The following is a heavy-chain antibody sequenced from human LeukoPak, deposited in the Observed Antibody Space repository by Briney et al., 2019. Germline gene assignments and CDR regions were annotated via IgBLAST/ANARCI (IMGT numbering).Heavy chain of an antibody. CDR3: ARGPSGYHNT. CDR1: GFTFSDNY. CDR2: ISGNGGDI. V-gene: IGHV3-11*04. Sequence: GGSLRLSCAASGFTFSDNYMTWVRQAPGKGLEWLSYISGNGGDIQYADSVKGRFTISRDNAKNLLYLQMDSLRVEDTAIYYCARGPSGYHNTGGQGTLVTVSS. D-gene: IGHD5-12*01. J-gene: IGHJ4*02.